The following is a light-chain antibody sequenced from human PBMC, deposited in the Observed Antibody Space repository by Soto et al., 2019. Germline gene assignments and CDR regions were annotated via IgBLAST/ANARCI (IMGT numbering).Light chain of an antibody. CDR1: NIGRKS. V-gene: IGLV3-21*02. Sequence: SYELTQPPSVSVAPGQTARSTCGVNNIGRKSVHWYRQKPGQAPVLVVYDDSDRPSGIPERFSGSNSGNTATLTIRRVEAGDEADYDCQVWDSSSEHNYVFGTGTKLTVL. CDR3: QVWDSSSEHNYV. CDR2: DDS. J-gene: IGLJ1*01.